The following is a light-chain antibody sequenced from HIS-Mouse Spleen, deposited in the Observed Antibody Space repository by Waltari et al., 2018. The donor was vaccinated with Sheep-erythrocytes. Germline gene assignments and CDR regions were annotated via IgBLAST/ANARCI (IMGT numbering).Light chain of an antibody. J-gene: IGLJ1*01. CDR2: DVS. CDR3: CSYAGSYNHV. Sequence: QSALTQPRSVSGSPGQSVTISCTGTSSDVGGYNYVSWYQQHPGKAHKLMIYDVSKRPSGVPDRFSGSKSGNTASLTISGLQAEDEADYYCCSYAGSYNHVFGTGTKVTVL. V-gene: IGLV2-11*01. CDR1: SSDVGGYNY.